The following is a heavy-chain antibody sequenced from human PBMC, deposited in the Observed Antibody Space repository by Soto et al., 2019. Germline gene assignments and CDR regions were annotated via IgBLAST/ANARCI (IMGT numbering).Heavy chain of an antibody. V-gene: IGHV4-30-2*01. D-gene: IGHD1-26*01. J-gene: IGHJ4*02. Sequence: SETLSLTCAVSGASISGGDSWRWIRQPPGKALEWIGYIYHNGNTYYNPSLKSRVTLSVDRSKNQFSLELKSVTAADTAVYYCARVKGGSYYVDYWGQGTPVTVSS. CDR3: ARVKGGSYYVDY. CDR2: IYHNGNT. CDR1: GASISGGDS.